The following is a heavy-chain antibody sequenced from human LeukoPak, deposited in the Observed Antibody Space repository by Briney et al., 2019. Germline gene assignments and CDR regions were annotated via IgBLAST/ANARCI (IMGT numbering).Heavy chain of an antibody. CDR2: ISGNNDNP. D-gene: IGHD2-2*01. Sequence: GESLKISCKGSGYTFTNFGISWVRQAPGQGLEWMGWISGNNDNPNYGQKFKGRFTVTTDSSTSTAYMELRNLRSDDTAVYYCARDGTSTDDYWGQGTLVTVSS. CDR3: ARDGTSTDDY. CDR1: GYTFTNFG. V-gene: IGHV1-18*01. J-gene: IGHJ4*02.